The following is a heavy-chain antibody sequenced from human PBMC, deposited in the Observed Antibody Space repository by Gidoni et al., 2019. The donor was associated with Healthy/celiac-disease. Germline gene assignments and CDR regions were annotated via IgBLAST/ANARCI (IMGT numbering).Heavy chain of an antibody. CDR3: ARGSVAGTEGAFDI. D-gene: IGHD6-19*01. Sequence: EVQLVESGGGLVQPGGSLRLSCAASGFTFSSYDMHWVRQATGKGLEWVSAIGTAGDTYYPGSVKGRFTISRENAKNSLYLQMNSLRAGDTAVYYCARGSVAGTEGAFDIWGQGTMVTVSS. J-gene: IGHJ3*02. CDR1: GFTFSSYD. CDR2: IGTAGDT. V-gene: IGHV3-13*01.